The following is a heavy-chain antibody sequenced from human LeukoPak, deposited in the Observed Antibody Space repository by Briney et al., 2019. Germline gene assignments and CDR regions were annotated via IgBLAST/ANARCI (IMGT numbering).Heavy chain of an antibody. D-gene: IGHD6-13*01. Sequence: GGSLRLSCAASGFTFDDFAMHWVRQAPGKSLEWVSLITGDGLTTKYADSVKGRFTISRDSSKSSLYLQMNSLRSEDTALYYCARDDGSSWSLDCWGQGTLVTVSS. CDR2: ITGDGLTT. CDR3: ARDDGSSWSLDC. V-gene: IGHV3-43*02. J-gene: IGHJ4*02. CDR1: GFTFDDFA.